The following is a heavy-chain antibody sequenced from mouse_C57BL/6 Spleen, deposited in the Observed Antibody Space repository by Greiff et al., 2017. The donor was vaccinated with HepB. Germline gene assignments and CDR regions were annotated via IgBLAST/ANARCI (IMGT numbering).Heavy chain of an antibody. CDR2: IYPGDGDT. CDR1: GYAFSSYW. CDR3: ARDYYVHGFFDY. V-gene: IGHV1-80*01. D-gene: IGHD1-1*01. J-gene: IGHJ2*01. Sequence: QVQLQQSGAELVKPGASVKISCKASGYAFSSYWMNWVKQRPGKGLEWIGQIYPGDGDTNYNGKFKGKATLTADKSSSTAYMQLSSLTSEDSAVYFCARDYYVHGFFDYWGQGTTLTVSS.